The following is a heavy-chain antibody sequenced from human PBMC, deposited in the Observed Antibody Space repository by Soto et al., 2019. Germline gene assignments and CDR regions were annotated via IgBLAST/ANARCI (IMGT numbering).Heavy chain of an antibody. Sequence: QVHLQESGTGLVKPSQTLSLTCTVSGGSINSDGYYWSWIRQHPEKGLEWIGYINYSWATYYNPSLKSLLTISVDTSKNQFSLQLTSVIAADTARYYCARESYSFGRAVDIWGHGTLVTVSS. CDR1: GGSINSDGYY. CDR2: INYSWAT. D-gene: IGHD5-18*01. V-gene: IGHV4-31*01. J-gene: IGHJ4*01. CDR3: ARESYSFGRAVDI.